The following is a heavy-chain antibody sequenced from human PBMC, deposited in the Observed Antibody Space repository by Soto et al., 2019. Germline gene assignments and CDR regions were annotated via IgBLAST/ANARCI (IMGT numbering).Heavy chain of an antibody. V-gene: IGHV3-23*01. J-gene: IGHJ4*02. CDR2: ISGSGVNT. CDR3: AKTLGSSGSYFDY. Sequence: GESLKISCAASGFTFSSYAMSWVRQAPGKGLEWVSAISGSGVNTHYADAVKGRFTISRDNSKNTLYLQMNSLRAEDTAVYYCAKTLGSSGSYFDYWGQGTLVTVSS. CDR1: GFTFSSYA. D-gene: IGHD3-22*01.